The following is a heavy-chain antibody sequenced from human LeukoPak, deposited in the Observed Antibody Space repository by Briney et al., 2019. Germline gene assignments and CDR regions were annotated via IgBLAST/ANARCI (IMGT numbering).Heavy chain of an antibody. V-gene: IGHV4-34*01. CDR1: GGSFSGYY. J-gene: IGHJ5*01. CDR3: ARAPAALDIVVVPAAGGWFDP. Sequence: SETLSLTCAVYGGSFSGYYGSWIRQPPGKGLEWIGEINHSGSTNYNPSLKSRVTISVDTSKNQFSLKLSSVTAADTAVYYCARAPAALDIVVVPAAGGWFDPWGQGTLVTVSS. CDR2: INHSGST. D-gene: IGHD2-2*03.